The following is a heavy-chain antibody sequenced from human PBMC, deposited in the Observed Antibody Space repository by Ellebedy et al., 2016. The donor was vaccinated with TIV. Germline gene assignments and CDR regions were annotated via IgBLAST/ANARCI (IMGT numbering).Heavy chain of an antibody. CDR2: INQDGTKK. Sequence: PGGSLRLSCSASGFTFSTYWMHWVRQAPGKGLEWVANINQDGTKKNYVASVKGRFTISRDNTNNSLSLQMDNLRAEDTAVYYWARALDVWGQGTTVIVSS. CDR3: ARALDV. V-gene: IGHV3-7*03. CDR1: GFTFSTYW. J-gene: IGHJ6*02.